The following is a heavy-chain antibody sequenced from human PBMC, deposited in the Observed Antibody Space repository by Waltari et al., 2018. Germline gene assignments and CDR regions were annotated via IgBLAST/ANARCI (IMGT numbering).Heavy chain of an antibody. CDR3: ARNLLGFGMVRGVIDY. D-gene: IGHD3-10*01. J-gene: IGHJ4*02. Sequence: QVQLQQWGAGLLKPSETLSLTCAAYGGSFSGSYWRWIRRPQGKGLEWIGEINHSGSTNYNPSLKSRVTISVDTSKNQFSLKLSSVTAADTAVYYCARNLLGFGMVRGVIDYWGQGTLVTVSS. CDR1: GGSFSGSY. V-gene: IGHV4-34*01. CDR2: INHSGST.